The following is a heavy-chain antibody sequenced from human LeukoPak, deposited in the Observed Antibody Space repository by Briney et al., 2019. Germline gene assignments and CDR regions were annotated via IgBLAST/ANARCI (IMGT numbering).Heavy chain of an antibody. V-gene: IGHV5-51*01. D-gene: IGHD5-12*01. CDR1: GYSFTSYW. CDR3: ARIPLGLRVIGYPDY. J-gene: IGHJ4*02. Sequence: GESLKISCKGSGYSFTSYWIGWVRQMPGKGLEWMGIIYPGDSDTRYSPSFQGQVTISADKSISTAYLQWSSLKASDTAMYYCARIPLGLRVIGYPDYWGPGTLVTVSS. CDR2: IYPGDSDT.